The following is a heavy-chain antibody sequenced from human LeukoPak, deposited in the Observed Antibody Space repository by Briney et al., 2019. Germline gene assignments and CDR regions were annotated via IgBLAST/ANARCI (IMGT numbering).Heavy chain of an antibody. CDR2: IYHSGST. V-gene: IGHV4-38-2*01. J-gene: IGHJ5*02. Sequence: PSETLSLTCAVSGYSISSGYYWGWIRQPPGKGLEWIGSIYHSGSTYYNPSLKSRVAISVDTSKNQFSLKLSSVTAADTAVYYCARRGAVTMVRGVGKYNWFDPWGQGTLVTVSS. D-gene: IGHD3-10*01. CDR1: GYSISSGYY. CDR3: ARRGAVTMVRGVGKYNWFDP.